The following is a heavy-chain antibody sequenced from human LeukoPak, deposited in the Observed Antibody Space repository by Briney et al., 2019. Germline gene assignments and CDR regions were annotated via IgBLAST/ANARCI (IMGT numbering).Heavy chain of an antibody. CDR2: IYDSGSA. J-gene: IGHJ5*02. D-gene: IGHD3-22*01. Sequence: SETLSLTCTVSGGSISSYQWSWIRQPPGKGLEWIGNIYDSGSANYNPSLKSRVTISLDTSKNQFSLKLTSVTAADTAVYYCARDSGDSSGYYYNWFDPWGQGTLVTISS. V-gene: IGHV4-59*01. CDR1: GGSISSYQ. CDR3: ARDSGDSSGYYYNWFDP.